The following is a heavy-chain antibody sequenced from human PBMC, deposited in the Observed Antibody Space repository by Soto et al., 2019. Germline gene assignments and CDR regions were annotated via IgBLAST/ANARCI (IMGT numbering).Heavy chain of an antibody. Sequence: EVQLVESGGGLVQPGGSLGLSCAASGLTVSNNYISWVRQSPGKGLEWVSLIYSGGSTKYADSVKGRFTISRDNSKNTMYLQMNSLRAEDTAVYYCAALLPTVVTPFQHWGQGTLVTVSS. CDR2: IYSGGST. J-gene: IGHJ1*01. V-gene: IGHV3-66*01. CDR3: AALLPTVVTPFQH. CDR1: GLTVSNNY. D-gene: IGHD4-17*01.